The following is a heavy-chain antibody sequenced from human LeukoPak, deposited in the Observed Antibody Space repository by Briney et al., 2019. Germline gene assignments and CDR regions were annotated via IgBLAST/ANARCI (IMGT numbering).Heavy chain of an antibody. Sequence: VASVTVSCTASGFTFRTSAVQWVRQARGQGLEWIGWIAVDSGNTKYTQNFQERVTITWDKSTSTAYMELNSLRSEDTAVYYCAADRRPSLELNVYWGQGTLITVSS. CDR3: AADRRPSLELNVY. J-gene: IGHJ4*02. V-gene: IGHV1-58*01. CDR2: IAVDSGNT. D-gene: IGHD1-26*01. CDR1: GFTFRTSA.